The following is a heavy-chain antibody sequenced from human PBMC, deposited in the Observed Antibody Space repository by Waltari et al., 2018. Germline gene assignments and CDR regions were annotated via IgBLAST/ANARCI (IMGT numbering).Heavy chain of an antibody. CDR3: AILPDCSSTSCPPIFDY. CDR1: GYSFTSYW. CDR2: IYPVDSDT. Sequence: EVQLVQSGAEVKKPGASLKISCTGSGYSFTSYWIVWVRPMPGKGLEWRGIIYPVDSDTSYSPSFQGQVTISADKSISTAYLQWSSLKASDTAMYYCAILPDCSSTSCPPIFDYWGQGTLVTVSS. J-gene: IGHJ4*02. D-gene: IGHD2-2*01. V-gene: IGHV5-51*01.